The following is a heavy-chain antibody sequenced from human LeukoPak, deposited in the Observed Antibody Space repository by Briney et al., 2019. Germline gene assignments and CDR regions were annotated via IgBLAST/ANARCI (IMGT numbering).Heavy chain of an antibody. CDR2: INHSGST. J-gene: IGHJ4*02. Sequence: SETLSLTCAVYGGSFSGYYWSWIRQSPGKGLEWVGEINHSGSTNYNPSLKSRVAISVDTSKNQFSLKLSSVTAADTAVYYCAREDIVLMVYASPGGFDYWGQGTLVTVSS. V-gene: IGHV4-34*01. CDR3: AREDIVLMVYASPGGFDY. D-gene: IGHD2-8*01. CDR1: GGSFSGYY.